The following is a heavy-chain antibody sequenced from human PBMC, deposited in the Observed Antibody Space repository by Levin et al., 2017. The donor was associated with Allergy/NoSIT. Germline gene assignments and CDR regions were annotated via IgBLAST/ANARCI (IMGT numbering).Heavy chain of an antibody. CDR1: GFPFSGHG. CDR2: ISSGGDLT. CDR3: AKRGVSGQWYFDL. V-gene: IGHV3-23*01. D-gene: IGHD3-3*01. J-gene: IGHJ2*01. Sequence: GESLKISCAASGFPFSGHGMSWVRQTPEKGLEWVSSISSGGDLTYYADSVKGRFTISRDNSMNTLYLQINSLRVEDTAVYYCAKRGVSGQWYFDLWGRGNLVTVSS.